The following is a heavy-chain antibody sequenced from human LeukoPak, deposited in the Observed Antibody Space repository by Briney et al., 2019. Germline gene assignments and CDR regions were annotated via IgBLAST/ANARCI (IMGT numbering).Heavy chain of an antibody. Sequence: SETLSLTCAVYGGSFSGYYWSWIRQPPGKGLEWIGKINHSGSTNYNPSLKSRVTISVDTSKNQFSLKLSSVTAADTAVYYCARGRLYYDFWSGYPYYYGMDVWGQGTTVTVSS. CDR2: INHSGST. CDR1: GGSFSGYY. V-gene: IGHV4-34*01. D-gene: IGHD3-3*01. J-gene: IGHJ6*02. CDR3: ARGRLYYDFWSGYPYYYGMDV.